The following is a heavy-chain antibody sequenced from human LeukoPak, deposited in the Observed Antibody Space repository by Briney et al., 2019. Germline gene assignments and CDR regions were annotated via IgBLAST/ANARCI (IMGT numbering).Heavy chain of an antibody. Sequence: SETLSLTCAVYGGSFSGYYWSWIRQPPGKGLEWIGEINHSGSTNYNPSLKSRVTISVDTSKNQFSLKLSSVTAADTAAYYCASIRIAAARKAFDIWGQGTMVTVSS. CDR1: GGSFSGYY. J-gene: IGHJ3*02. D-gene: IGHD6-13*01. CDR3: ASIRIAAARKAFDI. CDR2: INHSGST. V-gene: IGHV4-34*01.